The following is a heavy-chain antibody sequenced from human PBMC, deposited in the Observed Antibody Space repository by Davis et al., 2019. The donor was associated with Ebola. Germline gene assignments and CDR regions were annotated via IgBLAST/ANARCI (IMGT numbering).Heavy chain of an antibody. V-gene: IGHV4-59*05. CDR2: VYYSGST. CDR3: ARPTTGSDNSGFYYFDY. CDR1: GGSISSYY. D-gene: IGHD3-22*01. J-gene: IGHJ4*02. Sequence: MPSETLSLTCTVSGGSISSYYWSWIRQPPGKGLEWIGSVYYSGSTYYSPSLKSRVTISVDTSKNQFSLKLNSVTAADTAVYFCARPTTGSDNSGFYYFDYWGQGTLVTVSS.